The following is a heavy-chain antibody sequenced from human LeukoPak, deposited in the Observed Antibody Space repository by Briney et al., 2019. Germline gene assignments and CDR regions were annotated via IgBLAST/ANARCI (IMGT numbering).Heavy chain of an antibody. J-gene: IGHJ6*02. CDR2: ISGSGGST. D-gene: IGHD1-26*01. V-gene: IGHV3-23*01. CDR1: GFTFSSYA. Sequence: GGSLRLSCAASGFTFSSYAMSWVRQAPGKGLEWVSAISGSGGSTYYADSVKGRFSISRDNAMNSLYLQMNSLRAEDTAVYYCARERPRELVTYYGMDVWGQGTTVTVSS. CDR3: ARERPRELVTYYGMDV.